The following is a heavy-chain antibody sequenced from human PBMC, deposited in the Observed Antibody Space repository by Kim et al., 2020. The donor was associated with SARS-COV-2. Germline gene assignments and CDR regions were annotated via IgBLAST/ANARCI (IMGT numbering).Heavy chain of an antibody. D-gene: IGHD2-2*01. CDR3: ARPPPSRYQPMDV. V-gene: IGHV4-61*07. J-gene: IGHJ6*02. Sequence: YTPSLKSRVTISLDTSKNQFSRKLSPVTAADTAVYYCARPPPSRYQPMDVWGQGTTVTVSS.